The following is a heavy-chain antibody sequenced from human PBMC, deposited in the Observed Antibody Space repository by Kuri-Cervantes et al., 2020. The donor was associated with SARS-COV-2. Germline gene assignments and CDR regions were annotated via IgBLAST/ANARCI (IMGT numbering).Heavy chain of an antibody. CDR2: IDWDDDK. CDR1: GFSLTTSGMC. D-gene: IGHD2-2*01. V-gene: IGHV2-70*11. J-gene: IGHJ4*02. Sequence: SGPTLVHPTPTLTLTCTFSGFSLTTSGMCVAWIRQPPGKALEWLARIDWDDDKYYSTSLKTRLTISKDTSKNQVVLTMTNMDPVDTATYYCARIRAVVFALDYWGQGTLVTVSS. CDR3: ARIRAVVFALDY.